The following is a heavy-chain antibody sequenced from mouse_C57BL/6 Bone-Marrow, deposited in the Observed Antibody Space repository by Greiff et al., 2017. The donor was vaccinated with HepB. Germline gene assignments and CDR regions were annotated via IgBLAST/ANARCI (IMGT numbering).Heavy chain of an antibody. D-gene: IGHD1-1*01. V-gene: IGHV3-6*01. Sequence: DVKLVESGPGLVKPSQSLSLTCSVTGYSITSGYYWNWIRQFPGNKLEWMGYISYDGSNNYNPSLKNRISITRDTSKNQFFLKLNSVTTEDTATYYCARGDFIYYYGSSTLWYFDVWGTGTTVTVSS. CDR2: ISYDGSN. CDR1: GYSITSGYY. J-gene: IGHJ1*03. CDR3: ARGDFIYYYGSSTLWYFDV.